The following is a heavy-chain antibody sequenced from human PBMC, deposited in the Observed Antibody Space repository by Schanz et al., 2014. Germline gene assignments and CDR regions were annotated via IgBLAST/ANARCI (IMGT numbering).Heavy chain of an antibody. V-gene: IGHV3-23*01. D-gene: IGHD3-10*01. Sequence: EMQLLESGGGLIQPGGSLRLSCAASGFTFRGYAMSWVRQAPGKGLVWVARINSVGSNTDYADSVTGRFTISRDNSKNTLYLQMNSLRAEDTAVYYCAKGRFGELSAFDIWGQGTMVTVSS. J-gene: IGHJ3*02. CDR2: INSVGSNT. CDR1: GFTFRGYA. CDR3: AKGRFGELSAFDI.